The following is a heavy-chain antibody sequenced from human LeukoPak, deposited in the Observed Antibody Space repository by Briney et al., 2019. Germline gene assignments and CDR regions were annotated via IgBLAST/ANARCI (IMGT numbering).Heavy chain of an antibody. CDR2: IYYSGST. CDR3: ARLTWYAFDI. V-gene: IGHV4-59*08. D-gene: IGHD1-20*01. Sequence: KTSETLSLTCTVSGGSISSYYWSWIRQPPGKGLEWIGYIYYSGSTICNPSLKSRVTISVDTSKNQLSLKLDSVSAADTAVYYCARLTWYAFDIWGQGTMVTVSS. CDR1: GGSISSYY. J-gene: IGHJ3*02.